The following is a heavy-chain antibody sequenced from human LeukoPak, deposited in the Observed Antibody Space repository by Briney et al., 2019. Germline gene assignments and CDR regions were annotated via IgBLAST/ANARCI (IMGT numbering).Heavy chain of an antibody. CDR3: ARDKEGYYFDY. V-gene: IGHV4-38-2*02. CDR1: GYSISSGYY. J-gene: IGHJ4*02. CDR2: IYHSGST. Sequence: SETLSLTCAVSGYSISSGYYWGWIRQPPGKGLEWIGSIYHSGSTYYNPSPKSRVTISVDTSKNQFSLKLSSVTAADTAVYYCARDKEGYYFDYWGQGTLVTVSS.